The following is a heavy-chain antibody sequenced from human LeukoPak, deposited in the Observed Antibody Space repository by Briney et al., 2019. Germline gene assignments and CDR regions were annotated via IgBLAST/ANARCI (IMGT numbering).Heavy chain of an antibody. J-gene: IGHJ4*02. CDR3: ARDDSNLPGSYFDY. CDR1: GYTFTGYY. CDR2: INPNSGRT. V-gene: IGHV1-2*02. Sequence: GASVKVSCKASGYTFTGYYMHWVRQAPGQGLEWLGWINPNSGRTHYAQKFQGRVTMTRDTSVSTAYMELSRLTSDDTAVYYCARDDSNLPGSYFDYWGQGTLVTVSS. D-gene: IGHD1-14*01.